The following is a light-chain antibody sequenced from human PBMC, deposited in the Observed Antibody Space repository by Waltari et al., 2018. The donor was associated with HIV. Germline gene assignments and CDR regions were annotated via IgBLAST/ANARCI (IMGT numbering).Light chain of an antibody. CDR3: QQYNNWPPNT. J-gene: IGKJ2*01. CDR2: VAS. V-gene: IGKV3-15*01. Sequence: VITHSPATLSVSPGERATLSCMASQSVSTNLDWYQQKPGQAPRLLIYVASTRATGLPDRFSGSGSGTEFTLTISSLQSEDFAVYFCQQYNNWPPNTFGQGTKVEIK. CDR1: QSVSTN.